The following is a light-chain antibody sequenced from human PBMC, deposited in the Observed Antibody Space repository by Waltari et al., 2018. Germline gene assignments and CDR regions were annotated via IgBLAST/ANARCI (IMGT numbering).Light chain of an antibody. Sequence: QSVLTQPPSASGTPGQRVTISCSGRSSNIGSNYVYWYQQRPGTTPNLLIYRNNQRPSGVPDRFSGSKSGTSASLAISGLRSEDEADYYCAAWDDSLSGVVFGGGTKLTVL. J-gene: IGLJ2*01. CDR1: SSNIGSNY. V-gene: IGLV1-47*01. CDR3: AAWDDSLSGVV. CDR2: RNN.